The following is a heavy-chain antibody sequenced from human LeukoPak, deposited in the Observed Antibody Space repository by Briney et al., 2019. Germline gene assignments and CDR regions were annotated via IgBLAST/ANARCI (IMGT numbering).Heavy chain of an antibody. D-gene: IGHD1-26*01. J-gene: IGHJ6*04. V-gene: IGHV7-4-1*02. CDR1: GYTFTSYA. CDR3: ARGGAPYYSSGRDV. CDR2: INTNTGNP. Sequence: ASVKVSCKASGYTFTSYAMNWVRQAPGQGLEWMGWINTNTGNPTYAQGFTGRFVFSLDTSVSTAYLQISSLKAEDTAVYYCARGGAPYYSSGRDVGAKGPPATVPS.